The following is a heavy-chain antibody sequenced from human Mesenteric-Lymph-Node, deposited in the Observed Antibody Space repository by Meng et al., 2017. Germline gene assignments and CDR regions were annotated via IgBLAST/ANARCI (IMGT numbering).Heavy chain of an antibody. CDR1: GYTLTNYG. Sequence: QGLLVQSGAEVKKPGASVKVSCKASGYTLTNYGLHWVRQAPGQRLEWMGWINAGKGNTNYSQSLQGRITITRDTSASTAYMELSSLRSEDTAVYYCARDGEWEGLGQHFDYWGQGTLVTVSS. CDR2: INAGKGNT. J-gene: IGHJ4*02. CDR3: ARDGEWEGLGQHFDY. D-gene: IGHD1-26*01. V-gene: IGHV1-3*01.